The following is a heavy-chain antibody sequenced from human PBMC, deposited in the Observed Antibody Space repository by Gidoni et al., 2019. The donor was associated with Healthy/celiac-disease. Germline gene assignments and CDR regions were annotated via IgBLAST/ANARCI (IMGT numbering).Heavy chain of an antibody. CDR2: INQSGST. Sequence: QVQLQQWGAVLLKPSETLSLTCAVYVGSFSGYYWSWIRRPPGKGLEWIGEINQSGSTNYNPSLKSRVTISVDTSKNQFSLKLSSVTAADTAVYYCARGRVGVVPAATGPFGWFDPWGQGTLVTVSS. CDR3: ARGRVGVVPAATGPFGWFDP. CDR1: VGSFSGYY. D-gene: IGHD2-2*01. V-gene: IGHV4-34*01. J-gene: IGHJ5*02.